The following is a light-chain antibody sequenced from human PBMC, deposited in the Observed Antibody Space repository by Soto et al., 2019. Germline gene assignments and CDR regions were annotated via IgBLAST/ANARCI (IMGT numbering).Light chain of an antibody. V-gene: IGLV2-14*01. CDR2: EVN. CDR1: SSDVGGYDY. Sequence: QSVLTQPASVSGSPGQSVTISCTGTSSDVGGYDYVSWYQQHPGTAPKLILYEVNNRPSGVSNRFSGSKSGNTASLTISGLQAEDEADYYCSSYTSSSTYVFGTGTKV. J-gene: IGLJ1*01. CDR3: SSYTSSSTYV.